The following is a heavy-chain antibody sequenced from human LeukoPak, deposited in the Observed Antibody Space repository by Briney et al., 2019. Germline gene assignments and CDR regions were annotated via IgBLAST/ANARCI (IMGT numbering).Heavy chain of an antibody. D-gene: IGHD6-6*01. J-gene: IGHJ4*02. CDR2: IYYSGST. Sequence: SETLSLTCTVSGGSISSSSYYWGWIRQPPGKGLEWIGSIYYSGSTYYNPSLKSRVTISVDTSKNQFSLKLSSVTAADTAVYYCARGGGIAARWGQGTLVTVSS. V-gene: IGHV4-39*01. CDR1: GGSISSSSYY. CDR3: ARGGGIAAR.